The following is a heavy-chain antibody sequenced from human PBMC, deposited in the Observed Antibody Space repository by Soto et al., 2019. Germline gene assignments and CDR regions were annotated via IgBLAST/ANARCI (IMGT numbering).Heavy chain of an antibody. V-gene: IGHV1-69*13. J-gene: IGHJ4*02. Sequence: ASVKVSCKASGGTFSSYAISWVRQAPGQGLEWMGGIIPIFGTANYAQKFQGRVTITADESTSTAYMEMSSLRSEDTAVYYCARSIVIMVYAMGDYFDYWGQGSLVTVSS. CDR1: GGTFSSYA. CDR2: IIPIFGTA. D-gene: IGHD2-8*01. CDR3: ARSIVIMVYAMGDYFDY.